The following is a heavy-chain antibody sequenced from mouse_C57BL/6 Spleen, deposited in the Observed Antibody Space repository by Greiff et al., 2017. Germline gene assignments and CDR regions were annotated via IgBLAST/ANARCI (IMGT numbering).Heavy chain of an antibody. CDR3: ARMGDYGEDYYAMDY. D-gene: IGHD2-4*01. V-gene: IGHV1-63*01. CDR1: GYTFTNYW. CDR2: IYPGGGYT. J-gene: IGHJ4*01. Sequence: QVQLQQSGAELVRPGTSVKMSCKASGYTFTNYWIGWAKQRPGHGLEWIGDIYPGGGYTNYNEKFKGKATLTADKSSSTAYMQFSSLTSEDSAIYYCARMGDYGEDYYAMDYWGQGTSVTVSS.